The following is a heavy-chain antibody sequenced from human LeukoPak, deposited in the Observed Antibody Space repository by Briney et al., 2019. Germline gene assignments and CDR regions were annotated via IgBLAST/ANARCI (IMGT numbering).Heavy chain of an antibody. CDR1: GYTFTSYG. CDR3: ASSYCSGGSCPGDFDY. CDR2: ISAYNGNT. J-gene: IGHJ4*02. V-gene: IGHV1-18*01. Sequence: ASVKVSCKASGYTFTSYGISWVRQAPGQGLEWMGWISAYNGNTNYAQKLQGRVTMTTDTSTSTAYMELRSLRSDDTAVHYCASSYCSGGSCPGDFDYWGQGTLVTVSS. D-gene: IGHD2-15*01.